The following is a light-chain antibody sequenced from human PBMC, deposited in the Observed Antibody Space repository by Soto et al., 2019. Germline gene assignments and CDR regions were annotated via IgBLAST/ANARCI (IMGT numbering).Light chain of an antibody. CDR3: AAWDDSLNGAV. CDR1: SSSIGSNT. J-gene: IGLJ7*01. Sequence: QSVLTQPPSASGTPGQRVTISCSGSSSSIGSNTVNWYQQLPGTAPKLLISSNSQRPSGVPDRFSGSKSGTSASLAISGLQCEDEADYYCAAWDDSLNGAVFGGGTQLTVL. V-gene: IGLV1-44*01. CDR2: SNS.